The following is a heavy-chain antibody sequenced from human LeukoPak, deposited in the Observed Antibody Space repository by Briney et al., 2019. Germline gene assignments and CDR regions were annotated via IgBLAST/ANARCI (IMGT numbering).Heavy chain of an antibody. V-gene: IGHV3-23*01. Sequence: GGSLRLSCAASGFTFSSYDMSWVRQAPGKGLEWVSTISGSGSSTYYADFVQGRFTISRDNSKNTLYLQMNSLRAEDTAIYYCAKDSGGVVVAATYDCWGQGTLVTVSS. CDR1: GFTFSSYD. CDR3: AKDSGGVVVAATYDC. J-gene: IGHJ4*02. D-gene: IGHD2-15*01. CDR2: ISGSGSST.